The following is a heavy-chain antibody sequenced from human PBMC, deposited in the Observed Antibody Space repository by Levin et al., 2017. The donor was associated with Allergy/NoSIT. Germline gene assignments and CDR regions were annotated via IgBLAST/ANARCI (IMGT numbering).Heavy chain of an antibody. Sequence: SQTLSLPCGVYDESFSGYYWTWIRQPPGKGLEWIGEINHSGSTDYNPSLKSRVTISVDTSKNQLSLKLSSVAAADTAVYYCARVRYDYVWGSYLKGYFDYWGQGTLVTVSS. D-gene: IGHD3-16*01. J-gene: IGHJ4*02. CDR3: ARVRYDYVWGSYLKGYFDY. V-gene: IGHV4-34*01. CDR2: INHSGST. CDR1: DESFSGYY.